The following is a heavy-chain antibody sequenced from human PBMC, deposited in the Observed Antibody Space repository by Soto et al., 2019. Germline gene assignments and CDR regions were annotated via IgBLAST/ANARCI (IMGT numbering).Heavy chain of an antibody. CDR2: INAGNGNT. V-gene: IGHV1-3*01. Sequence: ASVKVSCKASGYTFTSYAMHWVRQAPGQRLEWMGWINAGNGNTKYSQKFQGRVTITRDTSASTAYMELSSLRSEDTAVYYCASNIAVVTDLAYCGQGTLVPVSA. CDR1: GYTFTSYA. D-gene: IGHD2-21*02. CDR3: ASNIAVVTDLAY. J-gene: IGHJ4*02.